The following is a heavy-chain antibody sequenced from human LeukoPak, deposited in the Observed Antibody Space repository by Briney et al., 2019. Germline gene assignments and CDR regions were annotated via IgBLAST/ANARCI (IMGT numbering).Heavy chain of an antibody. CDR1: GFTFSSYS. D-gene: IGHD1-26*01. J-gene: IGHJ4*02. CDR2: ISSSSSYI. CDR3: ARVGIGSYSDPMYFDY. V-gene: IGHV3-21*01. Sequence: GGSLRLSCAASGFTFSSYSMNWVRQAPGKGLEWVSSISSSSSYIYYADSVKGRFTISRDNAKNSLYLQMNSLRAEDTAVYYCARVGIGSYSDPMYFDYWGQGTLVTVSS.